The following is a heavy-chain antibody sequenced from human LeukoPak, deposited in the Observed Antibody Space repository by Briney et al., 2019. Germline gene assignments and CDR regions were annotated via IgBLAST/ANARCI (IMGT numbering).Heavy chain of an antibody. CDR2: ISGTGSA. D-gene: IGHD3-9*01. Sequence: PSETLSLTCTVSGGSIRTSYWAWIRQPPGKGVGYIGLISGTGSANYNASLESRVTISLVTSKNQFSLKMRSVTAADTAMYYCARGGGESTSGYYFDYWGQGTLVTVSS. CDR3: ARGGGESTSGYYFDY. V-gene: IGHV4-59*01. CDR1: GGSIRTSY. J-gene: IGHJ4*02.